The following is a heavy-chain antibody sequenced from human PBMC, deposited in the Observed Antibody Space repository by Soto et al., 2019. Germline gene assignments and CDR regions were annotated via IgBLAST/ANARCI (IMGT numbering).Heavy chain of an antibody. Sequence: QVHLEQWGAGLLKPSETLSLSCGVSGGSFSENYWTWFRQPPGKGLEWLGEISPSGTTKYVPSLKSRVTISKDTSKNRFSLKVTSVTAADTAVYFCATSFWFGTQPEIWGQGTLVTVSS. CDR2: ISPSGTT. V-gene: IGHV4-34*01. D-gene: IGHD3-10*01. J-gene: IGHJ1*01. CDR3: ATSFWFGTQPEI. CDR1: GGSFSENY.